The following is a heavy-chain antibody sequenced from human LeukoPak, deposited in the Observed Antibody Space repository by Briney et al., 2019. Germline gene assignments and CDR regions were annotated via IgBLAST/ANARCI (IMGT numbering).Heavy chain of an antibody. D-gene: IGHD2-15*01. V-gene: IGHV4-34*01. Sequence: SETLSLTCAVYGGSFSGYYWSWIRQPPGKGLEWIGEINHSGSTNYNPSLKSRVTISVDTSKNQFPLKLSSVTAADTAVYYCAREVVVVAATGAVNYYWGQGTLVTVSS. CDR1: GGSFSGYY. CDR2: INHSGST. CDR3: AREVVVVAATGAVNYY. J-gene: IGHJ4*02.